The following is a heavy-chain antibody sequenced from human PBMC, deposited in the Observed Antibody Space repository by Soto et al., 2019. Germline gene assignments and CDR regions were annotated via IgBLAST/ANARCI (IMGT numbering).Heavy chain of an antibody. CDR3: ARTLYCSSGYHHFQH. J-gene: IGHJ1*01. D-gene: IGHD3-22*01. CDR2: IWYDGSNK. V-gene: IGHV3-33*01. CDR1: GFTFSSYG. Sequence: QVQLVESGGGVVQPGRALRLSCAASGFTFSSYGMHWVRQAPGKGLEWVAVIWYDGSNKYYAGSVKGRFTISRDNSKNTLYLRMNRLRAEDTVVYYCARTLYCSSGYHHFQHWGQGTLVTVSS.